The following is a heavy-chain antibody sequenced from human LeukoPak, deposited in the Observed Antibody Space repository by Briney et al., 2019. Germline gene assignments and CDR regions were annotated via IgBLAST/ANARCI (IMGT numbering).Heavy chain of an antibody. V-gene: IGHV3-9*01. J-gene: IGHJ4*02. Sequence: GRSLRLSCAASGFTFDDYAMHWVRHAPGKGLEWVSGISWNSGSIGYADSVKGRFTISRDNAKNSLYLQMNSLRAEDTALYYCAKAGHYYDSSGYYLDYWGQGTLVTVSS. D-gene: IGHD3-22*01. CDR3: AKAGHYYDSSGYYLDY. CDR1: GFTFDDYA. CDR2: ISWNSGSI.